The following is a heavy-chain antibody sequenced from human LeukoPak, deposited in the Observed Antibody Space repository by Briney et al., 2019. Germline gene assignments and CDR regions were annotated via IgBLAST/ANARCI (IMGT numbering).Heavy chain of an antibody. CDR2: MKPDSGAT. V-gene: IGHV1-8*01. CDR3: ARTYYDGSRNPNWFDP. J-gene: IGHJ5*02. D-gene: IGHD3-22*01. CDR1: GYTFTNYD. Sequence: GASVKVSCKASGYTFTNYDINWVRQAAGQGLEWMGWMKPDSGATGYAEKFRGRVTLTSDTSTSTAYMELSGLRSEDTAVYFSARTYYDGSRNPNWFDPWGQGTLVTVSS.